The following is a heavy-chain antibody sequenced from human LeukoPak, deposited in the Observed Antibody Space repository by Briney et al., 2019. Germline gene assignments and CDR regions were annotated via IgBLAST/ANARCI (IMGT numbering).Heavy chain of an antibody. CDR1: GYTFTDYY. J-gene: IGHJ4*02. D-gene: IGHD3-22*01. Sequence: ASVKVSCKASGYTFTDYYMHWVRQAPGQGLEWMGWINPNSGGTNYAQKFQGRVTLTRDTSTSTAYMELSRLGSDDTAIFYCARGRAYYYDSTGSPLFASWGQGTLVTVSS. CDR2: INPNSGGT. CDR3: ARGRAYYYDSTGSPLFAS. V-gene: IGHV1-2*02.